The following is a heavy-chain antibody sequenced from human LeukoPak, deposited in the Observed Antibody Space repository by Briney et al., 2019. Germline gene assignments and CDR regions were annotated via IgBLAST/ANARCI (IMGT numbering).Heavy chain of an antibody. CDR2: INWNGGST. Sequence: GGSLRLSCAASGFTFDDYGMSWVRQAPGKGLEWVSGINWNGGSTGYADSVKGRFTISRDNAKNSLYLQMNSLRAEDTALYYCAREGYYYDSSGSYYYYYMDVWGEGTTVTVSS. CDR1: GFTFDDYG. V-gene: IGHV3-20*04. D-gene: IGHD3-22*01. CDR3: AREGYYYDSSGSYYYYYMDV. J-gene: IGHJ6*03.